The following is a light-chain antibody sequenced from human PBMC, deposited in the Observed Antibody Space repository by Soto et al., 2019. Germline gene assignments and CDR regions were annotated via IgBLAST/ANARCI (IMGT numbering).Light chain of an antibody. CDR2: DAS. CDR1: QSIGTW. Sequence: DIQMTQSPSTLPASVGDRVTITCRASQSIGTWLAWYQHRPGEGPKLLIHDASSLESGVPSRFSGSGSGTEFTLTISSLQPDDFATYYCQQYNSYAWTFGQGTKVDI. J-gene: IGKJ1*01. V-gene: IGKV1-5*01. CDR3: QQYNSYAWT.